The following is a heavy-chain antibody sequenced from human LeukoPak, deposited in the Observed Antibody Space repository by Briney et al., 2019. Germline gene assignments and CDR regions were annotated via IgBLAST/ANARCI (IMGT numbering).Heavy chain of an antibody. V-gene: IGHV1-8*01. D-gene: IGHD6-13*01. CDR1: GFTFTSYD. CDR2: MNPNSGNT. Sequence: ASVKVSCKASGFTFTSYDINWVRQATGQGLEWMGWMNPNSGNTGCAQKFQGRVTMTRNTSISTAYMELSSLRSEDTAVYYCARSGAGQQLVPNDYWGQGTLVTVSS. J-gene: IGHJ4*02. CDR3: ARSGAGQQLVPNDY.